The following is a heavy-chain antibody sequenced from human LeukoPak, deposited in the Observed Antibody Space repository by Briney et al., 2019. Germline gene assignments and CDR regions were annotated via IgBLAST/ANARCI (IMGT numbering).Heavy chain of an antibody. V-gene: IGHV4-38-2*02. CDR2: IYQSGST. CDR1: GYSISSGYY. CDR3: ARVRGASPYFFDY. Sequence: SETLSLTCSVSGYSISSGYYWGWIRQPPGKGLEWIGTIYQSGSTYYNPSLRSRVTISVDTSKNQFSLKLSSVTAADTAVYYCARVRGASPYFFDYWGQGTLVTVSS. D-gene: IGHD3-10*01. J-gene: IGHJ4*02.